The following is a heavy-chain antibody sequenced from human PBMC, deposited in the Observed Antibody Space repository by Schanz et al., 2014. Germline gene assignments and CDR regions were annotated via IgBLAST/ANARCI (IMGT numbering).Heavy chain of an antibody. CDR2: ISPSTGST. J-gene: IGHJ5*02. CDR3: ARDLIAYAESWFDP. Sequence: VQLVQSGPEGREPGASVKVSCKASGYTFNNYYRHWVRQAPGQRPEWLGVISPSTGSTTYAPKLHGRVSISSDTAASTVYMHFSSLRSDDTAVYYCARDLIAYAESWFDPWGQGSPITVSS. V-gene: IGHV1-46*02. CDR1: GYTFNNYY. D-gene: IGHD6-13*01.